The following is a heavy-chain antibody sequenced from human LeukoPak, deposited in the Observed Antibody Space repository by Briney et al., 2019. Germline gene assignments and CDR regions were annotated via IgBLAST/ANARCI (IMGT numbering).Heavy chain of an antibody. V-gene: IGHV3-48*03. Sequence: GGSLSLSCAASGFTFSSYEMNWVRQAPGKGLEWVSYISSSGSTIYYADSVKGRFTISRDNAKNSLYLQMNSLRAEDTAVYYCAREGSYSSGFDYWGQGTLVTVSS. J-gene: IGHJ4*02. CDR2: ISSSGSTI. CDR1: GFTFSSYE. D-gene: IGHD6-19*01. CDR3: AREGSYSSGFDY.